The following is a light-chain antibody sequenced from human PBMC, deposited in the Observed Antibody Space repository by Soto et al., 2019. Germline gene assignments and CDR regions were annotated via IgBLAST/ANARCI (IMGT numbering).Light chain of an antibody. J-gene: IGKJ4*01. CDR2: AAS. Sequence: DIQMTQSPSSVSASVGDRVTITCRASRGITSWVAWYQQKPGKAPKLLIYAASSLQRGVPSRFSGGGSGTYFTLTITSLQPEDFATYYCQQSNSFPLTFGGGTKVDIK. CDR1: RGITSW. CDR3: QQSNSFPLT. V-gene: IGKV1-12*01.